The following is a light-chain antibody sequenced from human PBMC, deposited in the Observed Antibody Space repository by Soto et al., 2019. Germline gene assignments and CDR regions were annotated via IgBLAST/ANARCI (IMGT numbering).Light chain of an antibody. CDR2: GAS. CDR1: QSVSSSY. J-gene: IGKJ2*01. V-gene: IGKV3-15*01. CDR3: QQYNDWPPYT. Sequence: EIVLTQSPGTLSLSPGERATLSFRASQSVSSSYLAWYQQKPGQAPRLLIYGASTRATGVPARFSGSGSGTEFTLTISSLQSEDFAVYYCQQYNDWPPYTFGQGTKVDIK.